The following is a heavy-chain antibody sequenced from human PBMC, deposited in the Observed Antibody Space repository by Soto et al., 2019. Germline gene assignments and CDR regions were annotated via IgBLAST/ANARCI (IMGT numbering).Heavy chain of an antibody. CDR1: GFTLTTYS. CDR2: ISSSSSHI. CDR3: ARSSGYHDTYPTNQYFHH. Sequence: GGSLRLSCAASGFTLTTYSMNWVRQASGKGLEWVASISSSSSHIYYADSVKGRFTISRDNARNSLYLQVNSLRADDTAMFYCARSSGYHDTYPTNQYFHHWGHGTLVTVSS. V-gene: IGHV3-21*01. J-gene: IGHJ1*01. D-gene: IGHD3-22*01.